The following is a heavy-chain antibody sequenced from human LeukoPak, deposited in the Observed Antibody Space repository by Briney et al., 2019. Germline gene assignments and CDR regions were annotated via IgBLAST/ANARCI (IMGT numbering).Heavy chain of an antibody. V-gene: IGHV3-7*01. CDR2: ITRDESEI. CDR3: ARANRKYDSSGHDNDWWFDP. J-gene: IGHJ5*02. CDR1: GFTFSDYW. Sequence: PGGCLRLSCAASGFTFSDYWMSWVRQAPGKGLEWVANITRDESEIYYVESVKGRFTIYRDNAKNSLYLQMNSLRAGDTAFYYCARANRKYDSSGHDNDWWFDPWGQGTLVTVSS. D-gene: IGHD3-22*01.